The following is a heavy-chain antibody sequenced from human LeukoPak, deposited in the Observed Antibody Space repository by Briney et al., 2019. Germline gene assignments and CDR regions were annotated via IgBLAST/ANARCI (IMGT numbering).Heavy chain of an antibody. D-gene: IGHD2-15*01. CDR3: ARGRIGDLDY. V-gene: IGHV3-53*01. J-gene: IGHJ4*02. Sequence: GGSLRLSCAVSGFTVSSHYMSWVRQAPGKGLEWVSVIYSGGSTNNADSVKGRFTISRDNAKNTLYLQMNSLRAEDTAVYFCARGRIGDLDYWGQGTLITVSS. CDR2: IYSGGST. CDR1: GFTVSSHY.